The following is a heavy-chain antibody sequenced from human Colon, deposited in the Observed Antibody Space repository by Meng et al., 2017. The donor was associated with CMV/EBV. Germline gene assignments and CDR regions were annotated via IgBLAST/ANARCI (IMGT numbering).Heavy chain of an antibody. CDR3: ATVTRPPRELQGYFDD. V-gene: IGHV3-23*01. Sequence: GGSLRLSCAVSGLDFGSIGMSWVRQTSEKGLEWVAHISGNSRITFYSASLRGRFTLSRDNSKNTLYLQMNSLRGDDTALYYCATVTRPPRELQGYFDDWGQGTPVTVSS. CDR2: ISGNSRIT. J-gene: IGHJ4*02. D-gene: IGHD4-23*01. CDR1: GLDFGSIG.